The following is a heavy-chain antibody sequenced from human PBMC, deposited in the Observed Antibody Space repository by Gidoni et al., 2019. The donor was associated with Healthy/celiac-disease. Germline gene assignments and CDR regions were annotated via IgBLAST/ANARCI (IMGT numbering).Heavy chain of an antibody. J-gene: IGHJ3*02. Sequence: QVQLQESGPGLVKPSQTLSLTCTVSGGSISSGGYYWSWIRQHPGKGLEWIGYIYYSGSTYYNPSLKSRVTISVDTSKNQFSLKLSSVTAADTAVYYCARERAPTYCGGDCLDAFDIWGQGTMVTVSS. D-gene: IGHD2-21*02. CDR2: IYYSGST. CDR3: ARERAPTYCGGDCLDAFDI. CDR1: GGSISSGGYY. V-gene: IGHV4-31*03.